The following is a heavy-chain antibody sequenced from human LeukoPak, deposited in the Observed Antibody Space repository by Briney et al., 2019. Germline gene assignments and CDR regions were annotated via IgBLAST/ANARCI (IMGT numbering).Heavy chain of an antibody. J-gene: IGHJ4*02. Sequence: GALRLSCAASGFTFSSYAMSWVRQAPGKGLEWVSAISGSGGSTYYADSVKGRFTISRDNAKNSLYLQMNSLRAEDTAFYYCVKDMSSGWSWPPSSPHPGFDYWGQGTLVTVSS. D-gene: IGHD6-19*01. V-gene: IGHV3-23*01. CDR1: GFTFSSYA. CDR3: VKDMSSGWSWPPSSPHPGFDY. CDR2: ISGSGGST.